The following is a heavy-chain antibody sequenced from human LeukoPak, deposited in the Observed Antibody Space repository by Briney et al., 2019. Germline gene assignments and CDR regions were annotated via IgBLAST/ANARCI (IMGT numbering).Heavy chain of an antibody. D-gene: IGHD3-22*01. V-gene: IGHV4-34*01. Sequence: SETLSLTCAVYGGSFSGYYWSWIRQPPGKGLEWIGEINHSGSTNYNPSLKSRVTISVDTSKNQFSLKLSSVTAADTAVYYCAAVGGYSPFDYWGQGTLVTVSS. CDR3: AAVGGYSPFDY. J-gene: IGHJ4*02. CDR1: GGSFSGYY. CDR2: INHSGST.